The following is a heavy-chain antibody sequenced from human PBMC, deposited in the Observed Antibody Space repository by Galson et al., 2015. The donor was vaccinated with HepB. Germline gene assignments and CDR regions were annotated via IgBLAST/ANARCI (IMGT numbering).Heavy chain of an antibody. Sequence: SVKVSCKVSGYTLTELSMHWVRQAPGKGLEWMGGFDPEDGETIYAQKFQGRVTMTEDTSTDTAYIELSSLRSEDTAVYYCATAQSIAAAGTPNWFDPWGQGTLVTVSS. CDR1: GYTLTELS. CDR3: ATAQSIAAAGTPNWFDP. J-gene: IGHJ5*02. D-gene: IGHD6-13*01. V-gene: IGHV1-24*01. CDR2: FDPEDGET.